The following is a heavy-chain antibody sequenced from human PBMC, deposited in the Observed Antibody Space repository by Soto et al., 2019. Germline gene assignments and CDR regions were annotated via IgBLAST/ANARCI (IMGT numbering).Heavy chain of an antibody. CDR1: GYTFTSYG. CDR3: ARWGRVAVAGRWGHNWFDP. V-gene: IGHV1-18*01. CDR2: ISAYNGNT. D-gene: IGHD6-19*01. J-gene: IGHJ5*02. Sequence: QVQLVQSGAEVKKPGASVKVSCKASGYTFTSYGISWVRQAPGQGLEWMGWISAYNGNTNYAQKLQGRVTMTTDTXXSXAXXELRSLRSDDTAVYYCARWGRVAVAGRWGHNWFDPWGQGTLVTVSS.